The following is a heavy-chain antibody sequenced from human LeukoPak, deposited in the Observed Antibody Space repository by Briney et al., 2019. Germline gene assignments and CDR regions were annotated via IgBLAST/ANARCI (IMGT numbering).Heavy chain of an antibody. V-gene: IGHV1-69*06. CDR3: ARVIVGAGAIYYFDY. Sequence: ASVKVSCKASGGTFSSYAISWVRQAPGQGLEWMGGIIPIFGTANYAQKFQGRVTITADKSTSTAYMELRSLRSDDTAVYYCARVIVGAGAIYYFDYWGQGTLVTVSS. CDR2: IIPIFGTA. CDR1: GGTFSSYA. D-gene: IGHD1-26*01. J-gene: IGHJ4*02.